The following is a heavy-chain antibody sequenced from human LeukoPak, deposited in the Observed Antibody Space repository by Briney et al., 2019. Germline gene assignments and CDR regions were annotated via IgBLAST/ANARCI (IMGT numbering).Heavy chain of an antibody. Sequence: ASVKVSCKASGYTFTSYDINWVRQATGQGPEWMGWMNPNSGNTGYAQKFQGRVTMTRNTSISTAYMELSSLRSEDTAVYYCVDSSGYYREFGYWGQGTLVTVSS. V-gene: IGHV1-8*01. CDR2: MNPNSGNT. J-gene: IGHJ4*02. CDR3: VDSSGYYREFGY. D-gene: IGHD3-22*01. CDR1: GYTFTSYD.